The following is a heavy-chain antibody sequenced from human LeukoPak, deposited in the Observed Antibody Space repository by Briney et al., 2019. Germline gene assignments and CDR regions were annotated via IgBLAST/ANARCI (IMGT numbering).Heavy chain of an antibody. CDR2: IYYSGST. J-gene: IGHJ3*02. CDR3: ARHSGSYYSNAFDI. Sequence: SETLSLTCTVSGGSISNYYWSWIRQPPGKGLEWIGYIYYSGSTTYNPSLKSRVTISVDTSKNQFSLKLSSLTAADTAVYYCARHSGSYYSNAFDIWGQGTVVTVSS. V-gene: IGHV4-59*08. CDR1: GGSISNYY. D-gene: IGHD1-26*01.